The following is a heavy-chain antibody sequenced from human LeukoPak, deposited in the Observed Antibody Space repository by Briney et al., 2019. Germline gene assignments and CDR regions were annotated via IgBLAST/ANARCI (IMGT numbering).Heavy chain of an antibody. CDR2: ISSSSSYI. J-gene: IGHJ4*02. Sequence: GGSLRLSCAASGFTFSSYSMNWVRQAPGKGLEWVSSISSSSSYIYYADSVKGRFTISRDNAKNTLYLQMNSLRAEDTAVYYCAKDREPYYYDSSGLPGYWGQGTLVTVSS. V-gene: IGHV3-21*01. D-gene: IGHD3-22*01. CDR1: GFTFSSYS. CDR3: AKDREPYYYDSSGLPGY.